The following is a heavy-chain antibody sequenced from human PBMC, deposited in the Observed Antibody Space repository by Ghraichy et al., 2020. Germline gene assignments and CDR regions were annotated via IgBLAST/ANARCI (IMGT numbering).Heavy chain of an antibody. CDR1: GFTFSSYA. V-gene: IGHV3-23*01. J-gene: IGHJ6*02. CDR3: ARPVYGSGSYFSADYYYYGMDV. Sequence: GGSLRLSCAASGFTFSSYAMSWVRQAPGKGLEWVSAISGSGGSTYYADSVKGRFTISRDNSKNTLYLQMNSLRAEDTAVYYCARPVYGSGSYFSADYYYYGMDVWGQGTTVTVSS. CDR2: ISGSGGST. D-gene: IGHD3-10*01.